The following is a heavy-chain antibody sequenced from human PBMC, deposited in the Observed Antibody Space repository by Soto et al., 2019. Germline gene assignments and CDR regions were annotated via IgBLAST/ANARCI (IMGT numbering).Heavy chain of an antibody. CDR3: AKERYSSSWYAPDY. CDR1: GFTFSSYG. Sequence: GGSLRLSCAASGFTFSSYGMHWVRQAPGKGLEWVAVISYDGSNKYYADSVKGRFTISRDNSKNTLYLQMNSLRAEDTAVYYCAKERYSSSWYAPDYWGQGTLVTVSS. J-gene: IGHJ4*02. D-gene: IGHD6-13*01. V-gene: IGHV3-30*18. CDR2: ISYDGSNK.